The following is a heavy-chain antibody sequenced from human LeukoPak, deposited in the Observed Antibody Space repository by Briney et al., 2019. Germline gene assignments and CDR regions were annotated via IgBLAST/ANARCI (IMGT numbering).Heavy chain of an antibody. V-gene: IGHV3-21*01. CDR2: ISSSSSYI. D-gene: IGHD1-14*01. Sequence: GGSLRLSCAASGFTFSGYTMNWVRQAPGKGLEWVSSISSSSSYIYYADSMKGRFTISRDNAKNSLYLQMNSLRAEDTAVYYCARDFSGDYWGQETLVTVSS. CDR3: ARDFSGDY. CDR1: GFTFSGYT. J-gene: IGHJ4*02.